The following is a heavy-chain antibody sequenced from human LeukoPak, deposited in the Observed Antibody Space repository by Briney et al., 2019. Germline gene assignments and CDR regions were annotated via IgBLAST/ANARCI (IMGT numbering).Heavy chain of an antibody. D-gene: IGHD6-6*01. Sequence: SDTLSLTCTVSDGSINSYYWSWIRQPPGRGLEWIGRIHTSGSTNYNPSLKSRITMSVDTSKNQFSLKLSSVTAADTAVYYCARENATIATRHLDYWGQGTLVTVSS. V-gene: IGHV4-4*07. J-gene: IGHJ4*02. CDR3: ARENATIATRHLDY. CDR1: DGSINSYY. CDR2: IHTSGST.